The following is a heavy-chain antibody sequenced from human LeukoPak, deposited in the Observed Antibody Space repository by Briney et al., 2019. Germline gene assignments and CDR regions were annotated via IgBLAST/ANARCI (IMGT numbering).Heavy chain of an antibody. Sequence: PSETLSLTCTVSGGSISSSSYYWGWLRQPPGTGLEWVGEINHSGSTNYNPSLKSRVTISVDTPKNQFSLKLSSVTAADTAVYYCARGHYGRLRLGELSLTLKKFDPWGQGTLVTVSS. J-gene: IGHJ5*02. D-gene: IGHD3-16*02. V-gene: IGHV4-39*07. CDR3: ARGHYGRLRLGELSLTLKKFDP. CDR1: GGSISSSSYY. CDR2: INHSGST.